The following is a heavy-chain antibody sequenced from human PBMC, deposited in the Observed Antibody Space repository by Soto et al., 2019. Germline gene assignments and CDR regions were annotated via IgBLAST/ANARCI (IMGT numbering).Heavy chain of an antibody. CDR3: ARDRGEGEVCSGGSCYEDYYFDL. J-gene: IGHJ2*01. CDR1: GGSISSYY. CDR2: IHYTGRT. D-gene: IGHD2-15*01. Sequence: QVQLQESVPGLVKPSETLSLTCTVSGGSISSYYWSWIRQPPGKGLEWIGYIHYTGRTKYNPSLKSRVTISVDTSKHHFSLKLTSVTAADTAVYYCARDRGEGEVCSGGSCYEDYYFDLWGRGTLVTVSS. V-gene: IGHV4-59*01.